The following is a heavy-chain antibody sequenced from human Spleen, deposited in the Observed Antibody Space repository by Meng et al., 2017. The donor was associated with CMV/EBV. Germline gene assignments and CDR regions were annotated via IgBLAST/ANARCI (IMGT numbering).Heavy chain of an antibody. CDR3: ARVLYYYDSSGYYRNSYWFDP. V-gene: IGHV4-34*01. CDR2: INHSGST. CDR1: FSGDY. D-gene: IGHD3-22*01. J-gene: IGHJ5*02. Sequence: FSGDYWRGIRQHPGKGLEWIGEINHSGSTNYNPSLKSRVTISVDTSKNQFSLKLSSVTAADTAVYYCARVLYYYDSSGYYRNSYWFDPWGQGTLVTVSS.